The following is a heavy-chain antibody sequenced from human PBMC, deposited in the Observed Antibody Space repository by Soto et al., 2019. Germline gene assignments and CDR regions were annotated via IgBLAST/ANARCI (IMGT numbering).Heavy chain of an antibody. CDR3: ARSKKKHYDILTGPVGY. CDR2: ISSSSSYI. V-gene: IGHV3-21*01. J-gene: IGHJ4*02. CDR1: GFTFSSYS. Sequence: EVQLVESGGGLVKPGGSLRLSCAASGFTFSSYSMNWVRQAPGKGLEWVSSISSSSSYIYYADSVKGRFTISRDNAKNSLYLQMNSLRAEDTAVYYCARSKKKHYDILTGPVGYWGQGTLVTVSS. D-gene: IGHD3-9*01.